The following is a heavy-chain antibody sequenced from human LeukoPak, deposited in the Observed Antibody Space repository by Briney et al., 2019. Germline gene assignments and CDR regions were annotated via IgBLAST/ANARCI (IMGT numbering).Heavy chain of an antibody. J-gene: IGHJ4*02. CDR2: INPNSGGT. CDR1: GYTFTGYY. V-gene: IGHV1-2*02. Sequence: GASVKVSCKASGYTFTGYYMRWVRQAPGQGLEWMGWINPNSGGTNYAQKFQGRVTMTRDTSISTAYMELSRLRSDDTAVYYCAREPQYYYDSSGYPSPFDYWGQGTLVTVSS. CDR3: AREPQYYYDSSGYPSPFDY. D-gene: IGHD3-22*01.